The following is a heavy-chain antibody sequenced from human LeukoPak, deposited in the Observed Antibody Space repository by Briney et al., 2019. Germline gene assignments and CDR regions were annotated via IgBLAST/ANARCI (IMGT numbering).Heavy chain of an antibody. CDR1: GVSFSGYY. V-gene: IGHV4-34*01. D-gene: IGHD2-15*01. Sequence: SETLSLTCAASGVSFSGYYWGWIRQSPGKGLEWIGDIHHSGTTNYNPSLKSRVTISVDTSKNQFSLKLSSVTAADTAVYYCAREGGGSFGAFDIWGQGTMVTVSS. CDR2: IHHSGTT. CDR3: AREGGGSFGAFDI. J-gene: IGHJ3*02.